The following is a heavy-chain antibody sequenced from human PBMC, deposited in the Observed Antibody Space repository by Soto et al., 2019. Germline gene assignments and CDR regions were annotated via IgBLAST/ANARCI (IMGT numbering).Heavy chain of an antibody. Sequence: EVQLVESGGGLVQPGGSLRLSCAASGFTLSTYDMHWVRQATGKGLEWVAALSYAGDTYYPGSVKGRFTVSRESAKNSLYLQMNSLTAGDTAVYYCARGPPSASGYYYIDFWGKGTTVTVSS. D-gene: IGHD3-10*01. CDR3: ARGPPSASGYYYIDF. V-gene: IGHV3-13*01. CDR1: GFTLSTYD. CDR2: LSYAGDT. J-gene: IGHJ6*03.